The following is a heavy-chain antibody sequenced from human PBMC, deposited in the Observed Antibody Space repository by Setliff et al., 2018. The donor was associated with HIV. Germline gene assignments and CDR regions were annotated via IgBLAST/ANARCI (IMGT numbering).Heavy chain of an antibody. D-gene: IGHD1-26*01. CDR3: AKSIVGGTTHAFDL. CDR2: IYYSGSV. Sequence: SETLSLTCTVSGGSIIYTSYYWGWIRQPPGKGLEWIGSIYYSGSVYYSPSLKSRVTISVDTTKNQLSLKVKSVTAADTAVYYCAKSIVGGTTHAFDLWGQGTMVT. CDR1: GGSIIYTSYY. V-gene: IGHV4-39*07. J-gene: IGHJ3*01.